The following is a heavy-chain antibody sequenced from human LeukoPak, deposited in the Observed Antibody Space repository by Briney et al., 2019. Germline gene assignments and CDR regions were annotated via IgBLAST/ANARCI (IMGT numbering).Heavy chain of an antibody. CDR3: ARDRGPLRELDY. Sequence: SETLSLTCTVSGGSISSSSYYWGWIRQPPGKGLEWIGSIYYSGSTYYNPSLKSRVTISVDTSKNQFSLKLSSVTAADTAVYYCARDRGPLRELDYWGQGTLVTVSS. J-gene: IGHJ4*02. CDR2: IYYSGST. CDR1: GGSISSSSYY. D-gene: IGHD3-10*01. V-gene: IGHV4-39*07.